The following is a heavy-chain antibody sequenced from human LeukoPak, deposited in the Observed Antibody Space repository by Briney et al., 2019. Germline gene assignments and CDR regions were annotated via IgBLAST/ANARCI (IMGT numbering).Heavy chain of an antibody. V-gene: IGHV3-48*01. Sequence: GGSLRLSCAASGFTFSRYSMNWVRQAPGKGLEWVSYISSGSTAIYYADSVKGRFTISRDNAKNSLYLQMNSLRVEDTALYYCVSDPCAFDIWGQGTMVTVSS. J-gene: IGHJ3*02. CDR1: GFTFSRYS. CDR3: VSDPCAFDI. CDR2: ISSGSTAI.